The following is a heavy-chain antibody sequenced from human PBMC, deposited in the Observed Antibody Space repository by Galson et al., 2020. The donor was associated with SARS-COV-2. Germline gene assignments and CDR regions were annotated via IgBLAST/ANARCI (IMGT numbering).Heavy chain of an antibody. CDR3: ARYIIVVVGAQLYYYGMDV. J-gene: IGHJ6*02. CDR1: GFNFSTYG. CDR2: IRSYNGNT. Sequence: ASVKVSCKASGFNFSTYGFSWVRQAPGQGLEWMGWIRSYNGNTNYAQHFQGRVTMTTDTSTNTAYMELRSLRSDDTALYYCARYIIVVVGAQLYYYGMDVWGQGTTVTVSS. V-gene: IGHV1-18*01. D-gene: IGHD2-15*01.